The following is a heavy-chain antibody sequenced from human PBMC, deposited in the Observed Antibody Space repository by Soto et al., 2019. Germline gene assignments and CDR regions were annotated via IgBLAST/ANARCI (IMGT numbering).Heavy chain of an antibody. Sequence: GGSLRLCCAASGFTFSSYSMNWVRQAPGKGLEWVSYISSSSSTIYYADSVKGRFTISRDNAKNSLYLQMNSLRDEDTAVYYCARGSTYYYGMDVWGQGTTVTVSS. V-gene: IGHV3-48*02. J-gene: IGHJ6*02. CDR3: ARGSTYYYGMDV. CDR1: GFTFSSYS. CDR2: ISSSSSTI.